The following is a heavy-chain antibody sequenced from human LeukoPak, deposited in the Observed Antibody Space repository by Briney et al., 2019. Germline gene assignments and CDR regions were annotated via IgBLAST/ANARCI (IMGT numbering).Heavy chain of an antibody. CDR1: GGSISSYY. J-gene: IGHJ4*02. CDR2: IYSSGST. CDR3: ARDHGGSHSDF. D-gene: IGHD1-26*01. Sequence: SGTLSLTCTVCGGSISSYYWTWIRQPPGKGREWIGDIYSSGSTNYNPSLKSRGAMSIDTSKIQFSLKLSSVTAADTAVYYCARDHGGSHSDFWGQGTLVIVSS. V-gene: IGHV4-59*01.